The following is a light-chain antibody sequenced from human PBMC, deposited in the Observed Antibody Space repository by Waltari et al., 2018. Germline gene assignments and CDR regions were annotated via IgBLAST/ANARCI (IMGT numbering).Light chain of an antibody. CDR2: EVR. CDR1: NSDVGAYNY. J-gene: IGLJ1*01. Sequence: QSALTQPASVSGSPGQSITISCTGTNSDVGAYNYVSWYQQHPGKAPKLVIYEVRYRPCGVSNRFSGSKSGNPASLTISGLQAEDEADYYCNSYTTGKTQVFGTGTQVTVL. V-gene: IGLV2-14*01. CDR3: NSYTTGKTQV.